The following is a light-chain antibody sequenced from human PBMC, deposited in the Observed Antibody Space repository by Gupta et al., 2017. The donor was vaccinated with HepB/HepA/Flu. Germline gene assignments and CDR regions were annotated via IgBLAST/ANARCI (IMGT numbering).Light chain of an antibody. Sequence: DIQMTQSPSSLSASVGDRVTITCRASQSISSYLNWYQQKPGKAPELLIYAASTLQTGVPSRFSGSGSGTDFTLTVSRLQPEDFATYYCQETDDTPSTFGGETKVEIK. V-gene: IGKV1-39*01. CDR2: AAS. CDR1: QSISSY. CDR3: QETDDTPST. J-gene: IGKJ4*01.